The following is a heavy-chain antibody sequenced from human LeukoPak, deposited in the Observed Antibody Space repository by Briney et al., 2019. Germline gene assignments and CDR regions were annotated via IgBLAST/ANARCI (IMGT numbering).Heavy chain of an antibody. V-gene: IGHV1-46*01. Sequence: ASVKVSCKASGYTFTSYYIHWVRQAPGKGPEWMGIINPTGGTTHYAQKFQGRVTMTRDTATSTVYIELSSLRSDDTAVYYCARVADYCSGGSRYDFWGQGTLVTVSS. CDR2: INPTGGTT. CDR3: ARVADYCSGGSRYDF. CDR1: GYTFTSYY. D-gene: IGHD2-15*01. J-gene: IGHJ4*02.